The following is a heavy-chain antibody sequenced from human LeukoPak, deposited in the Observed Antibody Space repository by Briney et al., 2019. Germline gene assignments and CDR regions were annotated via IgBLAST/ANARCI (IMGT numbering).Heavy chain of an antibody. J-gene: IGHJ6*03. D-gene: IGHD6-6*01. V-gene: IGHV4-61*02. CDR1: GGSFSSSSYY. CDR2: IYTSGST. Sequence: PSQTLSLTCTVSGGSFSSSSYYWSWIRQPAGKGLEWIGRIYTSGSTNYNPSLKSRVTMSVDTSKNQFSLKLSSVTAADTAVYYCARDKGKSIAALTRYYYYYMDVWGKGTTVTVSS. CDR3: ARDKGKSIAALTRYYYYYMDV.